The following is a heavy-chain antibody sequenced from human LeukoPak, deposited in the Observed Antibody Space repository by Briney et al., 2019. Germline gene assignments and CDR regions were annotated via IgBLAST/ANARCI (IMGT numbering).Heavy chain of an antibody. CDR1: GGSVSSYSHY. CDR2: IYYSGST. J-gene: IGHJ4*02. CDR3: ARGRAYDYVWGSYRGLDY. D-gene: IGHD3-16*02. V-gene: IGHV4-61*01. Sequence: SETLSLACTVSGGSVSSYSHYWSWIRQPPGKGLEWIGYIYYSGSTNYNPSLKSRVTISVDTSKNQFSLKLSSVTAADTAVYYCARGRAYDYVWGSYRGLDYWGQGTLVTVSS.